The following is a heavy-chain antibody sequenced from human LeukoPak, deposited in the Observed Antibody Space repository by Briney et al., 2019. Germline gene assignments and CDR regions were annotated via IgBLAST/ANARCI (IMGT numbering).Heavy chain of an antibody. Sequence: PGGSLRLSCAASGFTFSSYSMNWVRQAPGKGLEWVSSISSSSSYIYHADSVKGRFTISRDNAKNSLYLQMNSLRAEDTAVYYCARGGQRSGSDYDYWGQGTLVTVSS. J-gene: IGHJ4*02. CDR2: ISSSSSYI. D-gene: IGHD3-10*01. V-gene: IGHV3-21*01. CDR3: ARGGQRSGSDYDY. CDR1: GFTFSSYS.